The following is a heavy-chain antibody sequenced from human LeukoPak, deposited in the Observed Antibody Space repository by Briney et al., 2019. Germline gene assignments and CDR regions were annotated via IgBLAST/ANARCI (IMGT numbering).Heavy chain of an antibody. CDR3: VKDSRISLEWLLYHGAFDI. V-gene: IGHV3-64D*08. J-gene: IGHJ3*02. Sequence: PGGSLRLSCSASGFTFSNYAMHWVRQAPGKGLEYVSAISSDGGSTYFADSVKGRFTVSRDNSKNTLYLQMSGLRAEDTAVYYCVKDSRISLEWLLYHGAFDIWGQGAMVTVSS. CDR2: ISSDGGST. CDR1: GFTFSNYA. D-gene: IGHD3-9*01.